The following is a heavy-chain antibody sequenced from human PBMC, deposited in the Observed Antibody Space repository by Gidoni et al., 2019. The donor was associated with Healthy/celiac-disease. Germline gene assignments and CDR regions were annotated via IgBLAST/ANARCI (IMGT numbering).Heavy chain of an antibody. J-gene: IGHJ4*02. CDR1: GFSLSHASMG. V-gene: IGHV2-26*01. CDR3: ARISPTYYYDSSGYYTDY. D-gene: IGHD3-22*01. CDR2: IFSNDEK. Sequence: VTLKESGPVLVKPPETLTLTCTVSGFSLSHASMGVSWIRQPPGKALEWLAHIFSNDEKSYSTSLKSRLTISKDTSKSQVVLTMTNMDPVDTATYYCARISPTYYYDSSGYYTDYWGQGTLVTVSS.